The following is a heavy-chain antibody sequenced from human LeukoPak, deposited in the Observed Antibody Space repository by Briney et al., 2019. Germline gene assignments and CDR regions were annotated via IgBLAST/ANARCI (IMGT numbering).Heavy chain of an antibody. CDR3: ARDHVVRGLVWDY. Sequence: PGGSLRLSCAASGFTFSSHWMSWVRQAPGKGLECVASINQDGSENYSMDSVKGRFTISRDNAKNSLYLQMNSLRGEDTAIYYCARDHVVRGLVWDYWGQGTLVTVSS. CDR1: GFTFSSHW. CDR2: INQDGSEN. V-gene: IGHV3-7*05. D-gene: IGHD3-10*01. J-gene: IGHJ4*02.